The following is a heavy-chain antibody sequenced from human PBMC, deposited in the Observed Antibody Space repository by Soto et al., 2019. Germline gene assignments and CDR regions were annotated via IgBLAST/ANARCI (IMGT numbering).Heavy chain of an antibody. D-gene: IGHD3-22*01. CDR2: ISFDGTNK. Sequence: QVQLVESGGGVVQPERSQRLSCTASKFTFASYVMHWVRQAPGEGLEWVALISFDGTNKYYADSVKGRFTISRDNSKNTMYLQMNSLRPEDTAVYYCAREMIPMILGGMSAIDVW. V-gene: IGHV3-30*04. J-gene: IGHJ6*01. CDR1: KFTFASYV. CDR3: AREMIPMILGGMSAIDV.